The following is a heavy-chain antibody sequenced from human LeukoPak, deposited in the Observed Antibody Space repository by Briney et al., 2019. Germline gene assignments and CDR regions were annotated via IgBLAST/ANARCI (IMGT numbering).Heavy chain of an antibody. Sequence: PGGSLRLSCAASGFTFSTYSMSSVRQTPGKGLEWVANIKQDGSEKYYVDSVNGRFTISRDNAKNSLYLKMNSLRVEDTARYYCARDSAGNDYWGQGTLVTVSS. CDR3: ARDSAGNDY. J-gene: IGHJ4*02. CDR1: GFTFSTYS. V-gene: IGHV3-7*01. CDR2: IKQDGSEK. D-gene: IGHD6-13*01.